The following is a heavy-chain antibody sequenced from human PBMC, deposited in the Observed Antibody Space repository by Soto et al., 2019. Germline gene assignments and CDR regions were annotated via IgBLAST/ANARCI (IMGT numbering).Heavy chain of an antibody. V-gene: IGHV1-69*16. CDR1: GGTFGRYT. J-gene: IGHJ4*02. Sequence: QVQLVQSGPQVKKPGSSVKVSCTASGGTFGRYTISWVRQAPGQGLEWMGGILPVLGNTNVAQRFQDRLTFTADESTSTAYWELSSLRPEDTAVYYGARGSVVLTGTNAPLAHWGQGILVTVSS. D-gene: IGHD3-9*01. CDR3: ARGSVVLTGTNAPLAH. CDR2: ILPVLGNT.